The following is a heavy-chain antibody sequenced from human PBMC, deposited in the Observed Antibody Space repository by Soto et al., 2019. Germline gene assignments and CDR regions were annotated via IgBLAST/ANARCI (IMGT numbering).Heavy chain of an antibody. Sequence: SLRLSCAAPGFTFSSYAMSWVRQAPGKGLEWVSAISGSGGSTYYADSVKGRFTISRDNSKNTLYLQMNSLRAEDTAVYYCAKDDSPGIAVAGNAFDIWGQGTMVTVSS. CDR2: ISGSGGST. CDR1: GFTFSSYA. CDR3: AKDDSPGIAVAGNAFDI. V-gene: IGHV3-23*01. J-gene: IGHJ3*02. D-gene: IGHD6-19*01.